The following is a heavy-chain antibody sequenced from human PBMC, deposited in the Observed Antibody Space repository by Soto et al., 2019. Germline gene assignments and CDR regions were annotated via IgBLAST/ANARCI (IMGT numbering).Heavy chain of an antibody. D-gene: IGHD3-10*01. J-gene: IGHJ6*03. CDR2: TYYRSKWYI. Sequence: SQTLSLTCVISGDSVSGNRAAWNWIRQSPSRGLEWLGRTYYRSKWYIEYAPSVTGRMTINPDTSKNQFSLQLNSVTPEDTAVYYCATGMLIRGHHYYMDVWGQGTSVPV. CDR1: GDSVSGNRAA. CDR3: ATGMLIRGHHYYMDV. V-gene: IGHV6-1*01.